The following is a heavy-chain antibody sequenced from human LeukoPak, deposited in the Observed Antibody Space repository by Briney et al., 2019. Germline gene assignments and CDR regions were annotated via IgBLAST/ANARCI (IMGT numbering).Heavy chain of an antibody. Sequence: ASVKVSCKASGYTFTSYYMHWVRQAPGQGLEWMGIINPSGGSTSYAQKFQGGVTMTRDTSTSTVYMELSSLRSEDTAVYYCARDRDALPAAMLTGFDYWGQGTRVTVSS. J-gene: IGHJ4*02. D-gene: IGHD2-2*01. V-gene: IGHV1-46*01. CDR1: GYTFTSYY. CDR3: ARDRDALPAAMLTGFDY. CDR2: INPSGGST.